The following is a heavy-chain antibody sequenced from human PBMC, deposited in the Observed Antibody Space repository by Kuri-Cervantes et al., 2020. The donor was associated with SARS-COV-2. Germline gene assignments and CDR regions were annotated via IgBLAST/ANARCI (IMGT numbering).Heavy chain of an antibody. V-gene: IGHV3-23*01. D-gene: IGHD3-9*01. CDR1: GFTFSNAW. Sequence: GESLKISCAASGFTFSNAWMSWVRQAPGKGLEWVSAISGSGGSTYYADSVKGRFTISRDNSKNTLYLQMNSLRAEDTAVYYCAKDGLVSPDIFDYWGQGTLVTVTS. CDR2: ISGSGGST. CDR3: AKDGLVSPDIFDY. J-gene: IGHJ4*02.